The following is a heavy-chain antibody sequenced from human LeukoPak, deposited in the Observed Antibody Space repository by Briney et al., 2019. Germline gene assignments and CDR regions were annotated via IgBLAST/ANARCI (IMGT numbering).Heavy chain of an antibody. V-gene: IGHV3-21*04. CDR2: ISSSSSYI. D-gene: IGHD3-10*01. Sequence: GGSLRLSCAASGFTFSSYSMNWVRQAPGKGLEWVSSISSSSSYIYYADSVKGRFTISRDNSKNTLYLQMNSLRAEDTAVYYCAKVLYGSGSYLSYWGQGTLVTVSS. CDR3: AKVLYGSGSYLSY. J-gene: IGHJ4*02. CDR1: GFTFSSYS.